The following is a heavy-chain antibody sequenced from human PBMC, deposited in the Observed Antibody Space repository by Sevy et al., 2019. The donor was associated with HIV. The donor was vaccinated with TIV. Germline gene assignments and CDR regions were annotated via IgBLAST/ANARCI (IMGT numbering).Heavy chain of an antibody. CDR2: INHSGST. D-gene: IGHD2-2*01. J-gene: IGHJ6*03. CDR3: ARDHPLVPETAAYYMDV. CDR1: GGSFSGYY. V-gene: IGHV4-34*01. Sequence: KQSQTLSLTCAVYGGSFSGYYWSWIRQPPGKGLEWIGEINHSGSTNYNPSLKSRVTISVDTSKNQFSLKLGSVTAADTAVYYCARDHPLVPETAAYYMDVWGKGTTVTVSS.